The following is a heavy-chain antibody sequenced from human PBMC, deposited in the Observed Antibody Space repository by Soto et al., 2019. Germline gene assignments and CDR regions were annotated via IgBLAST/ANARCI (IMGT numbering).Heavy chain of an antibody. J-gene: IGHJ4*02. CDR2: SYYSGNT. V-gene: IGHV4-30-4*01. CDR3: DSERDGYNSLVS. Sequence: SETLSLTCSVSGGSISSSDNYWSWIRQPPGKGLEWIGYSYYSGNTYYSPSLKSRVTISVDTSKNQFSLKLGSVTAADTAMYYCDSERDGYNSLVSWGQGTLVTVSS. D-gene: IGHD1-1*01. CDR1: GGSISSSDNY.